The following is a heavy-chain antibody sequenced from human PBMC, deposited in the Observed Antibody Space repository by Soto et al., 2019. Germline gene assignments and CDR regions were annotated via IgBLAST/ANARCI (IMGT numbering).Heavy chain of an antibody. Sequence: GGSLRLSCAASGFTFSNYAMNWVRQAPGKGLEWVSSISSSSTYIYYADSVKGRFTISRDNAENSLYLQMNSLRADDTAVYYCARFEYSSAYFDSWGQGALVTVS. V-gene: IGHV3-21*01. D-gene: IGHD6-6*01. J-gene: IGHJ4*02. CDR2: ISSSSTYI. CDR3: ARFEYSSAYFDS. CDR1: GFTFSNYA.